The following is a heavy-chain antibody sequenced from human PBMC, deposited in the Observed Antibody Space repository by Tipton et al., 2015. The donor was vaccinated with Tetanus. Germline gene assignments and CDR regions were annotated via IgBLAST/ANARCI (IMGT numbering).Heavy chain of an antibody. J-gene: IGHJ4*02. CDR1: GGSISAYY. V-gene: IGHV4-4*07. CDR2: IYRSGST. Sequence: TLSLTCSVSGGSISAYYWSWIRQSPGRGLEWIGQIYRSGSTDYNPALKSRVTMSVDVPKNQFSLRLRSVTAADTAVYYWARDTTRGGFDSWGQGALVTVSA. CDR3: ARDTTRGGFDS. D-gene: IGHD1-1*01.